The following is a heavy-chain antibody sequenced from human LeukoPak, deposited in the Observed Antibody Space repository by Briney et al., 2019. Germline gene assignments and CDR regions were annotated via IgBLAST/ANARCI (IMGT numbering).Heavy chain of an antibody. CDR2: IYYSGGT. Sequence: SETLSLTCTVSGGSLSSGGYYWSWIRQHPGKGLEWIGYIYYSGGTFYNPSLKSRVIISVDTSKNQFSLKLSSVTAADTAVYYCASSKATTTPPPYGMDVWGQGTTVTVSS. CDR1: GGSLSSGGYY. D-gene: IGHD5-12*01. CDR3: ASSKATTTPPPYGMDV. V-gene: IGHV4-31*03. J-gene: IGHJ6*02.